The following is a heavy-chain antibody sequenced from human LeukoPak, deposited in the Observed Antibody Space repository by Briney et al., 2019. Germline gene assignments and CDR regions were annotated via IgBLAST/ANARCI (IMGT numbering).Heavy chain of an antibody. CDR2: ISWNSGSI. V-gene: IGHV3-9*01. CDR3: AKALWGGLVAGPFDY. CDR1: GFTFDDYA. D-gene: IGHD6-19*01. J-gene: IGHJ4*02. Sequence: PGRSLRLSCAASGFTFDDYAMHWVRQAPGKGLEWVSGISWNSGSIGYADSVKGRFTISRDNAKNSLYLQMNSLRADDTALYYCAKALWGGLVAGPFDYWGQGTLVTVSS.